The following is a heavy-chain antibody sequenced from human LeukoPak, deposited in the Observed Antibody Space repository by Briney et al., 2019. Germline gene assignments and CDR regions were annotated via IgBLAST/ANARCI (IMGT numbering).Heavy chain of an antibody. J-gene: IGHJ4*02. Sequence: SETLSLTCTVSGGSMSYYYWSWLRQPPGKGLEWIGYIYYSGDTNYSPSLKSRVTISVDTSKNQFSLKLNSVTTADTGVYYCARGRSNRTSHNGGIDYWGQGTLVTVSS. CDR1: GGSMSYYY. CDR3: ARGRSNRTSHNGGIDY. D-gene: IGHD2-2*01. V-gene: IGHV4-59*01. CDR2: IYYSGDT.